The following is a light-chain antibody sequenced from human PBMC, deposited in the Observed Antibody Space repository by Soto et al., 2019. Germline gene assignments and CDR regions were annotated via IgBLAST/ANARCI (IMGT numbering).Light chain of an antibody. CDR1: ISNIGTNY. J-gene: IGLJ3*02. CDR3: AACDDSLSGWL. Sequence: QSVLTQPPSASGTPGQSVTFSCSGSISNIGTNYVYWYQQLPGTAPKLLISRSNQRPSGVPDRFSGSKSGTSASLAISGLRSEDEADYDCAACDDSLSGWLFGGGTKLTVL. V-gene: IGLV1-47*01. CDR2: RSN.